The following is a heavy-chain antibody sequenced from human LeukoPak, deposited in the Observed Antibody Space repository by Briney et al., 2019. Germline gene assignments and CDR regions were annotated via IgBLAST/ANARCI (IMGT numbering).Heavy chain of an antibody. CDR3: ARFPWYSSGWYGSRHFDY. CDR1: GGSFSGYY. V-gene: IGHV4-34*01. CDR2: INHSGNT. J-gene: IGHJ4*02. D-gene: IGHD6-19*01. Sequence: SETLSLTCAVYGGSFSGYYWSWIRQPPEKGLEWIGEINHSGNTNYNPSLKSRVTISVDTSKNQFSLKLSSVTAADTAVYYCARFPWYSSGWYGSRHFDYWGQGTLVTVSS.